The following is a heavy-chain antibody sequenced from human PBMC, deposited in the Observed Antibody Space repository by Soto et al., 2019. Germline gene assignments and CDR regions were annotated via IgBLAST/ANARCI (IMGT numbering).Heavy chain of an antibody. CDR3: AKGTLVKPPGTRAFDI. D-gene: IGHD6-13*01. CDR1: GFTFTNFA. Sequence: EVQLLESGVDLVQPGGSLRLSCAASGFTFTNFAMSWVRQAPGKGLEWVSTIGGGDGTTYYADSVKGRFTISRDNSKNALYLQMNRLRAGDTAVYFCAKGTLVKPPGTRAFDIWGQGTMVIVSS. J-gene: IGHJ3*02. CDR2: IGGGDGTT. V-gene: IGHV3-23*01.